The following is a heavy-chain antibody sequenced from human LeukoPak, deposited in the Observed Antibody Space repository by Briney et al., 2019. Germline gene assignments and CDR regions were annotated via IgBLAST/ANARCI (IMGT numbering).Heavy chain of an antibody. V-gene: IGHV4-39*01. CDR3: ASGGEQLWPYEPFSS. Sequence: PSETLSLTCTVSGDSISSSSYYWGWIRQPPGKGLEWIGTFYYGGSTYHNPSLKRRVTISVDTSKNQFSLRLSSVTAADTALYYCASGGEQLWPYEPFSSWGQGTLVTVSS. D-gene: IGHD1/OR15-1a*01. CDR1: GDSISSSSYY. CDR2: FYYGGST. J-gene: IGHJ5*02.